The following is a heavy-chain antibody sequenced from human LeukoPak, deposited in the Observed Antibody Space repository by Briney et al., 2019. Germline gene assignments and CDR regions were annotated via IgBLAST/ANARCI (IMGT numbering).Heavy chain of an antibody. CDR1: GYTFTSYA. D-gene: IGHD6-19*01. Sequence: AASVKVSCKASGYTFTSYAMNWVRQAPGQGLEWMGWINTNTGNPTYAQGFTGRFVFSLDTSVSTAYLQISSLKAEDTAVYYCARDPLLLIAVAGFGYWGQGTLVTVSS. CDR3: ARDPLLLIAVAGFGY. J-gene: IGHJ4*02. V-gene: IGHV7-4-1*02. CDR2: INTNTGNP.